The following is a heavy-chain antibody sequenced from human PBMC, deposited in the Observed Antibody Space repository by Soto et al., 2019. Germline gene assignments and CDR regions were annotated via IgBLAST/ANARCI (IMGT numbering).Heavy chain of an antibody. D-gene: IGHD6-13*01. V-gene: IGHV4-34*01. CDR3: ARGRGRYSSSCERNLFDP. Sequence: SETLSLTCAVYGGSFSGYYWSWIRQPPGKGLEWIGEINHSGSTNYNPSLKSRVTISVDTSKNQFSLKLSSVTAADTAVYYCARGRGRYSSSCERNLFDPWGQGTLVTVSS. J-gene: IGHJ5*02. CDR1: GGSFSGYY. CDR2: INHSGST.